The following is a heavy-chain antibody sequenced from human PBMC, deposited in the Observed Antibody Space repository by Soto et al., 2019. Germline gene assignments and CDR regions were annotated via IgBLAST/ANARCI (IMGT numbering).Heavy chain of an antibody. CDR1: GGSISSYY. Sequence: SETLSLTCTVSGGSISSYYWSWIRQPPGKGLEWIGYIYYSGSTNYNPSLKSRVTISVDTSKNQFSLKLSSVTAADTAAYYCARDEGSYYDFWSGYYMTGMDVWGQGTTVTVSS. D-gene: IGHD3-3*01. V-gene: IGHV4-59*01. CDR3: ARDEGSYYDFWSGYYMTGMDV. J-gene: IGHJ6*02. CDR2: IYYSGST.